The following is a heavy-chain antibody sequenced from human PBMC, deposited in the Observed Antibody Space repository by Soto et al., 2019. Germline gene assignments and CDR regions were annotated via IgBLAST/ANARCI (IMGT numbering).Heavy chain of an antibody. CDR1: GFTFSSYA. Sequence: QVQLVESGGGVVQPGRSLRLSCAASGFTFSSYAMHWVRQAPGKGLEWVAVISYDGSNKYYADSVKGRFTISRDNSKNTLYLQMNSLRAEDTAVYYCARDPAVGGTGYWGQGTLVTVSS. D-gene: IGHD1-26*01. CDR2: ISYDGSNK. CDR3: ARDPAVGGTGY. J-gene: IGHJ4*02. V-gene: IGHV3-30-3*01.